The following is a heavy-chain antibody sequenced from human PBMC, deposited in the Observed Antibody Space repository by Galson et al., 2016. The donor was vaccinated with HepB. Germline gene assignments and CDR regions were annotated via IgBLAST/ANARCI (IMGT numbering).Heavy chain of an antibody. J-gene: IGHJ4*02. CDR1: GDSVPSNIAG. V-gene: IGHV6-1*01. Sequence: CAISGDSVPSNIAGWYWIRQSPSRGLEWLGRTFYRSNWQTDYAESVRSRITINADTSKNQFSLHLSSATPEDTAVYYCARSYLLGRGFGWWGQGTLVTVSS. CDR3: ARSYLLGRGFGW. D-gene: IGHD3-3*01. CDR2: TFYRSNWQT.